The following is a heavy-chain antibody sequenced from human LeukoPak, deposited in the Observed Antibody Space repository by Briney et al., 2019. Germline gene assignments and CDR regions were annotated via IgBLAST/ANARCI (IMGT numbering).Heavy chain of an antibody. CDR2: IYTSGST. J-gene: IGHJ5*02. Sequence: SETLSLTCTVSGGSISSYYWSWIRQPAGKGLEWIGRIYTSGSTNYNPSLKSRVTMSVDTSKNQFSLKLGSVTAADTAVYYCAREDHDILTGYPNWFDPWGQGTLVTVSP. CDR1: GGSISSYY. D-gene: IGHD3-9*01. CDR3: AREDHDILTGYPNWFDP. V-gene: IGHV4-4*07.